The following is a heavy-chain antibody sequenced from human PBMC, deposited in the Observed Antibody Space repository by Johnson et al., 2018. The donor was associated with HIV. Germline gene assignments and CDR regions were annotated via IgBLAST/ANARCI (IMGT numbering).Heavy chain of an antibody. CDR2: IRYDGGNK. V-gene: IGHV3-30*02. Sequence: QVQLVESGGGVVQPGGSLRLSCAASGFTFSSYGMHWVRQAPGKGLEWVAFIRYDGGNKYYADSVKGRFTISRDNAQNSLYLQMNSLRAEDTAVYYCASPRWLVPHDAFDIWGQGTLVTVSS. CDR1: GFTFSSYG. D-gene: IGHD6-19*01. J-gene: IGHJ3*02. CDR3: ASPRWLVPHDAFDI.